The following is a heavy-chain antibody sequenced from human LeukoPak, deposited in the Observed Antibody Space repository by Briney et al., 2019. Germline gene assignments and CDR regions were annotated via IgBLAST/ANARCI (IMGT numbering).Heavy chain of an antibody. D-gene: IGHD3-10*01. CDR3: VRYYTRHSWYFDL. Sequence: GGSLRLSCAASGFTFSDYNMNWVRQTPGKGLEWVSSITRGSIYTFYADSVKGRFTISRDNAKNSLSLQMNSLRAEDTAVYYCVRYYTRHSWYFDLWGRGTLVTVSS. J-gene: IGHJ2*01. CDR2: ITRGSIYT. CDR1: GFTFSDYN. V-gene: IGHV3-21*01.